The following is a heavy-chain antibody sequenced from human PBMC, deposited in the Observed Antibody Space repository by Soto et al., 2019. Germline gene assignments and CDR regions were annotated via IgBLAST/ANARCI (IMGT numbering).Heavy chain of an antibody. V-gene: IGHV4-30-2*01. Sequence: SETLSLTCVVSGASISSGDYAWTWVRQPPGKGLEWLGYLYNNGGSYYNPSLKSRVTISLDRSQNHFSLRLNSVTAADTALYFCARGDKNNDYYFDHWGQGTLVTVSS. CDR1: GASISSGDYA. J-gene: IGHJ4*02. CDR3: ARGDKNNDYYFDH. CDR2: LYNNGGS. D-gene: IGHD3-16*01.